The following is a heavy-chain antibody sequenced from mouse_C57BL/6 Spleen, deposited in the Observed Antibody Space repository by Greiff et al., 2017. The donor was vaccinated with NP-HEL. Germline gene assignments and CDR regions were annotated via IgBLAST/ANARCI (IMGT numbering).Heavy chain of an antibody. D-gene: IGHD3-1*01. J-gene: IGHJ2*01. CDR2: IDPSDSYT. CDR1: GYTFTSYW. Sequence: VQLQQSGAELVMPGASVKLSCKASGYTFTSYWMHWVKQRPGQGLEWIGEIDPSDSYTNYNQKFKGKSTLTVDKSSSTAYMQLSSLTSEDSAVYHCARSGYALFDYWGQGTTLTVSS. CDR3: ARSGYALFDY. V-gene: IGHV1-69*01.